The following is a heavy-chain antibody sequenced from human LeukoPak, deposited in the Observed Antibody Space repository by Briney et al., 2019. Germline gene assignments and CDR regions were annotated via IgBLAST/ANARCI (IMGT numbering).Heavy chain of an antibody. V-gene: IGHV4-39*01. CDR1: GGSISGSSYY. CDR2: IYYSGTT. J-gene: IGHJ6*03. Sequence: PSETLSLTCTVSGGSISGSSYYWGWIRQPPGKGLEWIGNIYYSGTTYYSPSLRSRVTTSVDTSKNQFSLKMSSVTAADSAVYYCERHERVSPSLRYHFYIDVWGKGTTVTVSS. CDR3: ERHERVSPSLRYHFYIDV. D-gene: IGHD2-2*01.